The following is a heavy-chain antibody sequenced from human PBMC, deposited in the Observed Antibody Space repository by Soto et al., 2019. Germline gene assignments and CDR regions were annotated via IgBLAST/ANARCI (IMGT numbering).Heavy chain of an antibody. CDR2: IYYSGST. Sequence: PSETLSLTCTVSGGSISSYYWSWIRQPPGKGLEWIGYIYYSGSTNYNPSLKSRVTISVDTSKNQFSLKLSSVTAADTAVYYCARLLWGLGMDVWGQGTTVTVSS. CDR1: GGSISSYY. CDR3: ARLLWGLGMDV. V-gene: IGHV4-59*08. D-gene: IGHD3-10*01. J-gene: IGHJ6*02.